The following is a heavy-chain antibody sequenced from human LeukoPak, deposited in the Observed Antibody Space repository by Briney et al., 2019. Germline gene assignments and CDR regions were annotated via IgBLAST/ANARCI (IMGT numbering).Heavy chain of an antibody. CDR3: ARTRSSSGWICLGDY. CDR1: GYSISTGYY. Sequence: PSETLSLTCTVSGYSISTGYYWDWIRQPPGKGLEWIGTFYHGGSTYYNPSLKSRVTISVDTSKNQFSLNLTSVTAADTAVYYCARTRSSSGWICLGDYWGQGTLVAVSS. J-gene: IGHJ4*02. D-gene: IGHD6-19*01. V-gene: IGHV4-38-2*02. CDR2: FYHGGST.